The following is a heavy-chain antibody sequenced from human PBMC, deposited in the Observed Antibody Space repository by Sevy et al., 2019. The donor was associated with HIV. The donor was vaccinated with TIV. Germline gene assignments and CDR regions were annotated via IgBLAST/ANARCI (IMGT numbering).Heavy chain of an antibody. D-gene: IGHD2-15*01. Sequence: GGSLRLSCAASGFSFTSYEINWVRLAPGKGLEWVSCHSSRGTTIDYADSVKGRFTISRDNAKNSLFLQMNSLRADDTAVYYCARTGIGISGLTGAMDVWGQGTTVTVSS. J-gene: IGHJ6*02. V-gene: IGHV3-48*03. CDR2: HSSRGTTI. CDR3: ARTGIGISGLTGAMDV. CDR1: GFSFTSYE.